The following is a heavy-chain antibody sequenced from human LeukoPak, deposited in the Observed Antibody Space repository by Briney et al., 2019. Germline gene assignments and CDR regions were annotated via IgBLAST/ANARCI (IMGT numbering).Heavy chain of an antibody. J-gene: IGHJ3*02. CDR2: IYYSGST. D-gene: IGHD1-14*01. CDR1: GGSISSSSYY. V-gene: IGHV4-39*01. Sequence: PSGTLSLTCTVSGGSISSSSYYWGWIRQPPGKGLEWIGSIYYSGSTYYNPSLKSRVTISVDTSKNQFSLKLSSVTAADTAVYYCARHVYDAFDIWGQGTMVTVSS. CDR3: ARHVYDAFDI.